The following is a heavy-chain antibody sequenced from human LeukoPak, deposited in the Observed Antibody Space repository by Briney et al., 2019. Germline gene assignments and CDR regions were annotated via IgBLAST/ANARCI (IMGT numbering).Heavy chain of an antibody. D-gene: IGHD3-10*01. CDR1: GYSFSNYW. CDR3: ARHGYYGSGRRPIDY. Sequence: GESLKISCWGSGYSFSNYWIGWVRQMPGKGLEWMGIIYPGDSDTKYSPSFQGQVTISADKSISTAYLQWSSLTASDTAMYYCARHGYYGSGRRPIDYWGQGTLVTVSS. CDR2: IYPGDSDT. V-gene: IGHV5-51*01. J-gene: IGHJ4*02.